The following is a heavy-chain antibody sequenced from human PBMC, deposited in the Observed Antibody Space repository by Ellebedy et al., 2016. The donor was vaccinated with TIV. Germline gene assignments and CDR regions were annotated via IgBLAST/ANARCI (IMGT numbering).Heavy chain of an antibody. CDR3: AKDEARWYPSAFIAVAGTGYFDY. J-gene: IGHJ4*02. Sequence: GESLKISCAASGFTFSSYAMSWVRQAPGKGLEWVSAISGSGGSTYYADSVKGRFTISRENSKNTLYLQMNSLRAEDTAVYYCAKDEARWYPSAFIAVAGTGYFDYWGQGTLVTVSS. CDR2: ISGSGGST. D-gene: IGHD6-19*01. CDR1: GFTFSSYA. V-gene: IGHV3-23*01.